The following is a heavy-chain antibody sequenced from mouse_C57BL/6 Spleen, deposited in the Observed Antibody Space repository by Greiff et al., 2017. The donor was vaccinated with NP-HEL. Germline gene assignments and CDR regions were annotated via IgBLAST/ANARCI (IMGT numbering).Heavy chain of an antibody. Sequence: EVQLQQSGAELVKPGASVKLSCTASGFTIPAYSLPLLKQRPEPFLSLLFSLDPEDGGTKYAQKFQGKATITADTSSNTAYLQLSSLTSEDTAGSYCSRAGYSNPFAYWGQGTLVTVSA. CDR2: LDPEDGGT. CDR3: SRAGYSNPFAY. D-gene: IGHD2-5*01. J-gene: IGHJ3*01. V-gene: IGHV14-2*01. CDR1: GFTIPAYS.